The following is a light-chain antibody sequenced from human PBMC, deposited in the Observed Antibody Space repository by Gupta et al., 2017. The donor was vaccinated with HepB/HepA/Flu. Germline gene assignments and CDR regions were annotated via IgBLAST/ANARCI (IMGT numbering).Light chain of an antibody. Sequence: DIVMTQSPDSLAVSLGERATINCKSSQSVLYSSDNKNYLAWFQQKPGQPPRLIIYWASTRESGVPDRFSGSGSGTDFTLTISSLQAEDVAVYFCQQCHTNPLGFTFGHGTRVEIK. V-gene: IGKV4-1*01. CDR1: QSVLYSSDNKNY. J-gene: IGKJ3*01. CDR3: QQCHTNPLGFT. CDR2: WAS.